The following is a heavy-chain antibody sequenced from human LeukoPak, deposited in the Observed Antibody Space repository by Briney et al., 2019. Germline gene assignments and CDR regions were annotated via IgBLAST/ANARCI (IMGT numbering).Heavy chain of an antibody. J-gene: IGHJ4*02. CDR3: AREGYSSSWYRPSYFDY. CDR1: GGSISSYY. Sequence: SETLSLTCTVSGGSISSYYWSWIRQPAGKGLEWIRRIYTSGSTNYNPSLKSRVTMSVDTSKNQFSLKLSSVTAADTAVYYCAREGYSSSWYRPSYFDYWGQGTLVTVSS. CDR2: IYTSGST. V-gene: IGHV4-4*07. D-gene: IGHD6-13*01.